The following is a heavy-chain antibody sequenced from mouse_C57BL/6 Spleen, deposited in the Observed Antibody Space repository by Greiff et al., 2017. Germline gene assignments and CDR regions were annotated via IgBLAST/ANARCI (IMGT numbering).Heavy chain of an antibody. V-gene: IGHV1-50*01. J-gene: IGHJ3*01. CDR3: ARWGIFAY. CDR2: IDPSDSYT. CDR1: GYTFTSYW. Sequence: QVQLQQPGAELVKPGASVKLSCKASGYTFTSYWMQWVKQRPGQGLEWIGEIDPSDSYTNYNQKFKGKATLTVDTSSSTAYMQLSSLTSEDSAVYYCARWGIFAYWGQGTLVTVSA.